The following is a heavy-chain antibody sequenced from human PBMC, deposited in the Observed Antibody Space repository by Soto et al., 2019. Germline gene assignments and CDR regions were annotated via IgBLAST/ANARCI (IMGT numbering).Heavy chain of an antibody. CDR1: GGSITSINYY. D-gene: IGHD1-26*01. J-gene: IGHJ6*02. CDR2: IYYSGST. CDR3: ARMGAIGARLGNYGLDV. V-gene: IGHV4-31*03. Sequence: QVQLQESGPGLVKPSQTLSLTCTVSGGSITSINYYWTWIRQHPGKGLEWIGYIYYSGSTYYNPSLKSRLAISVDTSKSQFSLNLTSVTAADTAVYYCARMGAIGARLGNYGLDVWGHGNTVTVSS.